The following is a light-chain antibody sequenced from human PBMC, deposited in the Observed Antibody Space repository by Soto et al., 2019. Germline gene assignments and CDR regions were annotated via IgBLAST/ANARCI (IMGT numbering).Light chain of an antibody. Sequence: EIVLTQSPGTLSLSPGERATLSCRASQSVSSNSLAWYQQKPGQAPRLLISGASSRATGIPDRFSGRGSGTDFTLTISRLEPEDSAVYYCQQYGSSPTWTFGQGTKVDIK. V-gene: IGKV3-20*01. CDR1: QSVSSNS. J-gene: IGKJ1*01. CDR2: GAS. CDR3: QQYGSSPTWT.